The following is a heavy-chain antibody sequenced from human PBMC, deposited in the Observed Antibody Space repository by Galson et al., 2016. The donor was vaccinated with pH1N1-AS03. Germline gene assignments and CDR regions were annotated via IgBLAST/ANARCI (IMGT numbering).Heavy chain of an antibody. V-gene: IGHV3-30*18. CDR1: GFTFSNFG. Sequence: SLRLSCAASGFTFSNFGMHWVRQSPGKGLEWVAVISNSGNDKYYADSGKSRFTISRDNSKSTVYLQLNSLRAEDTAVYYCAKTTFGGVIVSGKMSLDYWGQGTLVTVSS. CDR2: ISNSGNDK. CDR3: AKTTFGGVIVSGKMSLDY. J-gene: IGHJ4*02. D-gene: IGHD3-16*02.